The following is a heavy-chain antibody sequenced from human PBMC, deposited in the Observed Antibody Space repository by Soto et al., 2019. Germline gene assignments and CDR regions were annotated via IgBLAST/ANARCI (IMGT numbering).Heavy chain of an antibody. D-gene: IGHD1-26*01. V-gene: IGHV3-30*18. Sequence: FLRLSCAASGFTFSDYGMYWVRQAPGKGLGWVAVISFDGNNKYYEDSVKGRFTISRDNSENTVYLQMNSLRAEDTAVYYCAKGFIVGATKDWFDPWGQGTLVTVSS. CDR1: GFTFSDYG. J-gene: IGHJ5*02. CDR2: ISFDGNNK. CDR3: AKGFIVGATKDWFDP.